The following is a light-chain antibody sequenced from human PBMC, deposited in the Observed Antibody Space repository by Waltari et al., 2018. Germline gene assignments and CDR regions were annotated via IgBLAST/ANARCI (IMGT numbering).Light chain of an antibody. J-gene: IGKJ1*01. V-gene: IGKV1-5*03. Sequence: DIHMTQSPSTLSASVGDRVTVTCRASQIISNWVAWYQPKPGKAPELLIYRASNLESGVPSRFSGSGSGTEFTLTISSLQPDDFATYYCQQYSTYPWTFGQGTTVEIK. CDR1: QIISNW. CDR3: QQYSTYPWT. CDR2: RAS.